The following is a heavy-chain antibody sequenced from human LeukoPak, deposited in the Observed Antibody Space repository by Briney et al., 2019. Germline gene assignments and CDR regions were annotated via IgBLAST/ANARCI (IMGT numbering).Heavy chain of an antibody. J-gene: IGHJ6*03. Sequence: SETLSLTCTVSSGSISNFYWSWIRQPAGKGLEWIGRISSSGSTNYNPSLKSRVTISVDTSKDQFSLKLSSVTAADTAVYYCARTTVTTYYYCMDVWGKGTTVTVSS. CDR2: ISSSGST. CDR1: SGSISNFY. V-gene: IGHV4-4*07. CDR3: ARTTVTTYYYCMDV. D-gene: IGHD4-17*01.